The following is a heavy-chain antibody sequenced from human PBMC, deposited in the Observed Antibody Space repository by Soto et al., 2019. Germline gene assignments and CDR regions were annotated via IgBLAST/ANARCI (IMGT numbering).Heavy chain of an antibody. CDR3: ARGIEGWYQGRYYYGMDV. J-gene: IGHJ6*02. CDR2: IYYSGST. V-gene: IGHV4-61*01. Sequence: QVQLQESGPGLVKPSETLSLTCTVSGGSVSSGSYYWSWIRQPPGKGLEWIGYIYYSGSTNYNPSRESRVTRSVDPSKNQFSLKLSSVTAADTAVYYCARGIEGWYQGRYYYGMDVWGQETTVTVSS. CDR1: GGSVSSGSYY. D-gene: IGHD6-19*01.